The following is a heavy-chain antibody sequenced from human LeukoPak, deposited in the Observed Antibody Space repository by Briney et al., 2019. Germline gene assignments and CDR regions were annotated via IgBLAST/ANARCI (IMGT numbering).Heavy chain of an antibody. J-gene: IGHJ4*02. V-gene: IGHV4-39*01. CDR1: GGSIRSSSYY. Sequence: SETLSLTCTVSGGSIRSSSYYWGWIRQPPGKGLEWTGSIYYSGSTYYNPSLKSRVTISVDTSRNQFSLKLSSVTAADTSVYYCARHLVREDYFDYWGQGTLVTVSS. CDR3: ARHLVREDYFDY. CDR2: IYYSGST. D-gene: IGHD6-13*01.